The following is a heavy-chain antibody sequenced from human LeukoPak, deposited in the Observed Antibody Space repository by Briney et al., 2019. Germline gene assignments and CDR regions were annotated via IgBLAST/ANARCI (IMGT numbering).Heavy chain of an antibody. V-gene: IGHV4-31*03. CDR1: GGSISSGGYY. Sequence: SETLSLTCTVSGGSISSGGYYWSWIRQHPGKGLEWIGYIYYSGSTYYNPSLKSRVTISVDTSKNQFSLKLSSVTAADTAVYHCARGFGEFLYWFDPWGQGTLVTVSS. CDR3: ARGFGEFLYWFDP. D-gene: IGHD3-10*01. J-gene: IGHJ5*02. CDR2: IYYSGST.